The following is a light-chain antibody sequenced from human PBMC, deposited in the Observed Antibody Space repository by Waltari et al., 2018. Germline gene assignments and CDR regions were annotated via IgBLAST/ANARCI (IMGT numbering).Light chain of an antibody. CDR1: SRDVGGYNY. Sequence: QSALTQPRSVSGSPGQSVTISCTGTSRDVGGYNYVSWYQHHPGKAPKLMIYDVSKRPSGVPDRFSGSKSGNTASLTISGLQAEDEADYYCCSFAGSYTLGVFGGGTKLTVL. J-gene: IGLJ3*02. V-gene: IGLV2-11*01. CDR2: DVS. CDR3: CSFAGSYTLGV.